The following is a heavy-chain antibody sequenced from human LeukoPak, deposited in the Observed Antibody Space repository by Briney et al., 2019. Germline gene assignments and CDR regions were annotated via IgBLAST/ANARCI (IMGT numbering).Heavy chain of an antibody. CDR2: ISSSGGST. V-gene: IGHV3-23*01. J-gene: IGHJ4*02. CDR3: AKDFAVYSTIYYDY. CDR1: GFTFRSYA. Sequence: GGSLRLSCAASGFTFRSYAMSWVRQAPGKGLEWVSAISSSGGSTYYADSVKGRFTISRDNSKTTLYLQVNSLRAEDTAVYDCAKDFAVYSTIYYDYWGQGALVIVSS. D-gene: IGHD6-13*01.